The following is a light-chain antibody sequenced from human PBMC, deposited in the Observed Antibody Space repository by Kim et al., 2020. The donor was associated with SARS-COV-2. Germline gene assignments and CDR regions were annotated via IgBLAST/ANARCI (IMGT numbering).Light chain of an antibody. CDR1: NIGTRS. CDR3: HVWDTTSDQPV. J-gene: IGLJ1*01. V-gene: IGLV3-21*04. CDR2: YDA. Sequence: SYELTQPPSVSEAPGQTARITCGGNNIGTRSVHWYQQKPGQAPVVVIYYDADRPSGIPERFSGSNFGNTATLTIDRVEAGDEADYFCHVWDTTSDQPVFGAGTKVTVL.